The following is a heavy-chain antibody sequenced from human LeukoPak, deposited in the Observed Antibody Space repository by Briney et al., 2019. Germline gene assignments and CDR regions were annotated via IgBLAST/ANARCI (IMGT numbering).Heavy chain of an antibody. CDR3: AKDIEVVGYSEVDFDY. CDR2: FCWNSGSI. V-gene: IGHV3-9*01. CDR1: GFTFDDYA. D-gene: IGHD2-15*01. J-gene: IGHJ4*02. Sequence: PGVSLRLSCAASGFTFDDYAMHWVRQAPGKGLVGVSGFCWNSGSIVYADSVKGRFTISRDNAKNSLYLQMNSLRAEDTALYYCAKDIEVVGYSEVDFDYWGQGTLVTVSS.